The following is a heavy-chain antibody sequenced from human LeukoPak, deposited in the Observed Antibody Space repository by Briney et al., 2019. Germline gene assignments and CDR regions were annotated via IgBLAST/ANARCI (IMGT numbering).Heavy chain of an antibody. J-gene: IGHJ5*02. D-gene: IGHD3-10*01. CDR1: GGSISSSSYY. CDR2: IYYSGST. V-gene: IGHV4-39*07. CDR3: ARGRVLANWFDP. Sequence: SETLSLTCTVSGGSISSSSYYWGWIRQPPGKGLEWIGSIYYSGSTYYNPSLKSRVTISVDTSKNQFSLKLSSVTAADTAVYYCARGRVLANWFDPWGQGTLVTVSS.